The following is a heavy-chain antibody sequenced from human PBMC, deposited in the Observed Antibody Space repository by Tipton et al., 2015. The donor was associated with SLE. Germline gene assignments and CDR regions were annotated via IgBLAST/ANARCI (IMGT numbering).Heavy chain of an antibody. CDR1: GVTLGDYA. D-gene: IGHD4-23*01. Sequence: SLRLSCEASGVTLGDYAMHWVRQAPGKGLEWVSGITWNSGSKGYADSVKGRFIISRDNARNTLYLQMRSLTTEDTGIYYCAKDRGYGDNSGDFDYWGQGTLVTVSS. J-gene: IGHJ4*02. V-gene: IGHV3-9*01. CDR3: AKDRGYGDNSGDFDY. CDR2: ITWNSGSK.